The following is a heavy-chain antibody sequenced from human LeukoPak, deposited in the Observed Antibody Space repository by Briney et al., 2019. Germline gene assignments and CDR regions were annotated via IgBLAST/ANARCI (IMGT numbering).Heavy chain of an antibody. CDR3: AREKTDCSSTSCYAEYYYGMDV. D-gene: IGHD2-2*01. J-gene: IGHJ6*02. CDR2: IYYSGST. CDR1: GGSISSGDYY. Sequence: SETLSLTCTVSGGSISSGDYYWSWIRQPPGKGLEWIGYIYYSGSTNYNPSLKSRVTISVDKSKNQFSLKLSSVTAADTAVYYCAREKTDCSSTSCYAEYYYGMDVWGQGTTVTVSS. V-gene: IGHV4-30-4*01.